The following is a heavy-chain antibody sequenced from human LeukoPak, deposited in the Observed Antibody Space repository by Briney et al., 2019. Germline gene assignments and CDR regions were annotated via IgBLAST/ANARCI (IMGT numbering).Heavy chain of an antibody. D-gene: IGHD5-12*01. V-gene: IGHV4-4*07. Sequence: SETLSLTCTVSGGSISSYYWSWIREPAGKGLEWIGRIYTSGSTNYNPSLKSRVTMSVDTSKNQFSLKLSSVTAADTAVYYCATDVEAIDAFDIWGQGTMVTVSS. CDR2: IYTSGST. J-gene: IGHJ3*02. CDR1: GGSISSYY. CDR3: ATDVEAIDAFDI.